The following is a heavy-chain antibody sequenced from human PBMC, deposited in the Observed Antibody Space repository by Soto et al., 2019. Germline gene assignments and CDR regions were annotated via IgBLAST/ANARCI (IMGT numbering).Heavy chain of an antibody. Sequence: QVLLQESGPGLVRPSETLSLTCTVSGDPMNTYYWTWIRQPPGKGLEWIGSIYYSGRPDYKPSLESRVTISVDSSKNQSSVTLTSVTAADTAVYYCARSGRNASGNYYSYYYAMDVWGQGTTVTVSS. J-gene: IGHJ6*02. D-gene: IGHD3-10*01. CDR2: IYYSGRP. CDR1: GDPMNTYY. CDR3: ARSGRNASGNYYSYYYAMDV. V-gene: IGHV4-59*01.